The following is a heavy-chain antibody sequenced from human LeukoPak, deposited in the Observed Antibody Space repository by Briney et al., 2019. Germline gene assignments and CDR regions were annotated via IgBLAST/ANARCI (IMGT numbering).Heavy chain of an antibody. CDR3: ATDLVRGVRTY. CDR2: FDPEDGET. Sequence: ASVKVSCKASGYTFTGYYMHWVRQAPGKGLEWMGGFDPEDGETIYAQKFQGRVTMTEDTSTDTAYMELSSLRSEDTAVYYCATDLVRGVRTYWGQGTLVTVSS. CDR1: GYTFTGYY. V-gene: IGHV1-24*01. J-gene: IGHJ4*02. D-gene: IGHD3-10*01.